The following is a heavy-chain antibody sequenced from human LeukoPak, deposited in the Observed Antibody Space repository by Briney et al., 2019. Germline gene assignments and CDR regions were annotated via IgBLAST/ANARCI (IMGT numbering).Heavy chain of an antibody. V-gene: IGHV3-30*04. J-gene: IGHJ4*02. Sequence: GGSLRLSCAASGFTFSSYAMHWVRQAPGKGLEWVAVISYDGSNKYYADSVKGRFTISRDNSKNTLYLQMNSLRAEDTAVYYCARPYYYGSGSYNHFDYSGQGTLVTVSS. CDR3: ARPYYYGSGSYNHFDY. D-gene: IGHD3-10*01. CDR2: ISYDGSNK. CDR1: GFTFSSYA.